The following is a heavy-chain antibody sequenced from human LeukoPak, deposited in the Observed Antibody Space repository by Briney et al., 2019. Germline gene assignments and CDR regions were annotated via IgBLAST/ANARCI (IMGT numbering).Heavy chain of an antibody. CDR1: GYSISSGYY. V-gene: IGHV4-38-2*02. J-gene: IGHJ4*02. Sequence: SETLSLTCTVSGYSISSGYYWGWIRQPPGKGLEWIGSIHHTGSTHFNPSLKSRVTISVDTSKNQFSLNLSSVTAADTAVYYCASGDILTGYSNFDYWGQGTLVTVSS. D-gene: IGHD3-9*01. CDR2: IHHTGST. CDR3: ASGDILTGYSNFDY.